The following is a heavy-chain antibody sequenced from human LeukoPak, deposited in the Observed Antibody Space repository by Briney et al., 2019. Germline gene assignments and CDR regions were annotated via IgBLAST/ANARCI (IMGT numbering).Heavy chain of an antibody. D-gene: IGHD5-18*01. CDR1: GFTFSSYA. J-gene: IGHJ4*02. V-gene: IGHV3-23*01. Sequence: GSLRLSCAASGFTFSSYAMSWVRQAPGKGLEWVSAISGSGGSTYYADSVKGRFTISRDGSKNTLYLQMNSLRAEDTAVYYCAKGPPRLWLYLVDYWGQGTLVTVSS. CDR3: AKGPPRLWLYLVDY. CDR2: ISGSGGST.